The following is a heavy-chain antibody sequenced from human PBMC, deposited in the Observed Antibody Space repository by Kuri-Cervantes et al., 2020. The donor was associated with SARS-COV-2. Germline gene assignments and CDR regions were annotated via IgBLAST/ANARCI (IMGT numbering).Heavy chain of an antibody. Sequence: LSLTCSASGFTFSDHYMDWVRQAPGKGLEWVGRTRNKANSYTTEYAASVKGRFTISRDDSKNTLYLQMNSLKTEDTAVYYCTSQPPLFSSPDYWGQGTLVTVSS. CDR2: TRNKANSYTT. J-gene: IGHJ4*02. V-gene: IGHV3-72*01. D-gene: IGHD6-13*01. CDR3: TSQPPLFSSPDY. CDR1: GFTFSDHY.